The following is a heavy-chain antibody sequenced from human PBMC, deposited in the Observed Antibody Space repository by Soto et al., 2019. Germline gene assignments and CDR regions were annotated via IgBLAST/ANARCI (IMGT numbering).Heavy chain of an antibody. Sequence: QVHLQESGPGLVKPSQTLSLSCTVSGDSISSPHYYWTWIRQPPGKGLEWVGYIYYTGNNFYNPALKSRVAMSVDPSTNHFSLKLASVTDADTAVYFCAREPKQNYDSSPWNGGFDSWGPGTLVTVSS. D-gene: IGHD3-22*01. V-gene: IGHV4-30-4*01. CDR1: GDSISSPHYY. CDR3: AREPKQNYDSSPWNGGFDS. CDR2: IYYTGNN. J-gene: IGHJ4*02.